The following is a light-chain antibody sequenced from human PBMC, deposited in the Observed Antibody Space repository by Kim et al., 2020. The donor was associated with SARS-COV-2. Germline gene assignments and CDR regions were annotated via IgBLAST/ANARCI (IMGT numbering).Light chain of an antibody. V-gene: IGKV3-11*01. J-gene: IGKJ2*01. CDR2: DTS. Sequence: EIVLTQSPASLSLSPGERATLSCRASQSVSTYLAWYQQKPGQAPRLLMYDTSNRATGIPARFSGGGSGTDFTLTISSLEPEDFAVYYCQHRSNWAYTFGQGTKLEI. CDR3: QHRSNWAYT. CDR1: QSVSTY.